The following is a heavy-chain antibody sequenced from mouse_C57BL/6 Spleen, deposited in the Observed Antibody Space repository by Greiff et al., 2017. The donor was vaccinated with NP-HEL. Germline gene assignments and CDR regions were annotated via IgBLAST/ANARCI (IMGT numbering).Heavy chain of an antibody. CDR1: GYSITSGYY. D-gene: IGHD2-3*01. J-gene: IGHJ2*01. Sequence: EVKLQESGPGLVKPSQSLSLTCSVTGYSITSGYYWNWIRQFPGNKLEWMGYISYDGSNNYNPSLKNRISITRDTSKNQFFLKLNSVTTEDTATYYCALGIGYYLDYFDYWGQGTTLTVSS. V-gene: IGHV3-6*01. CDR2: ISYDGSN. CDR3: ALGIGYYLDYFDY.